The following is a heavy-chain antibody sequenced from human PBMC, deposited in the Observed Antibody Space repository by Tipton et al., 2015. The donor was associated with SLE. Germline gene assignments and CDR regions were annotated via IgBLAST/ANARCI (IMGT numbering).Heavy chain of an antibody. D-gene: IGHD4-17*01. Sequence: SLRLSCTGSGFTFGDYVLNWVRQAPGRGLEWVGFIRSETYGGTTEIAASPKGRFTISRDDSKGIAYLQMNSLRTEDTAIYYCTRDVEAYGDYIYWGQGTLVAVSS. CDR1: GFTFGDYV. CDR3: TRDVEAYGDYIY. V-gene: IGHV3-49*04. CDR2: IRSETYGGTT. J-gene: IGHJ4*02.